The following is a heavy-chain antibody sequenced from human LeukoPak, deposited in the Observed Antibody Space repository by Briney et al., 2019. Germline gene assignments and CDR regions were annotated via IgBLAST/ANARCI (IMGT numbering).Heavy chain of an antibody. J-gene: IGHJ4*02. CDR1: GFTFGSYG. CDR3: AIGFDY. Sequence: GGSLRLSCAGSGFTFGSYGMHWVRQAPGKGLEWVAVISYNGGNKDYADSVKGRFTISRDNSKNTLYLQMNSLRVEDTAVYYCAIGFDYWGQGTLVTVSS. V-gene: IGHV3-30*03. CDR2: ISYNGGNK.